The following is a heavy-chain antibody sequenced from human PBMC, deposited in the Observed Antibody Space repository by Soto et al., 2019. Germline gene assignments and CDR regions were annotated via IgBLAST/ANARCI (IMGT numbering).Heavy chain of an antibody. CDR2: IIPILGIA. D-gene: IGHD6-13*01. J-gene: IGHJ5*02. CDR1: GGTFSSYT. Sequence: SVKVSCKTSGGTFSSYTISWVRQAPGQGLEWMGRIIPILGIANYAQKFQGRVTITADKSTSTAYMELSSLRSEDTAVYYCARGSRYSSSWYIWFDPWGQGTLVTVSS. CDR3: ARGSRYSSSWYIWFDP. V-gene: IGHV1-69*02.